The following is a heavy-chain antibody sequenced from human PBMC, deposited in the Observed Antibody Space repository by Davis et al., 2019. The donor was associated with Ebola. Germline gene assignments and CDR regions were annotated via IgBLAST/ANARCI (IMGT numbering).Heavy chain of an antibody. J-gene: IGHJ3*02. V-gene: IGHV1-69*04. CDR2: IIPILGIA. Sequence: SVKVSCKASGGTFSSYTISWVRQAPGQGLEWMGRIIPILGIANYAQKFQGRVTITADKSTSTAYMELSSLRSEDTAVYYCARDYYDSSGYFLLEGAFDIWGQGTMVTVSS. CDR1: GGTFSSYT. D-gene: IGHD3-22*01. CDR3: ARDYYDSSGYFLLEGAFDI.